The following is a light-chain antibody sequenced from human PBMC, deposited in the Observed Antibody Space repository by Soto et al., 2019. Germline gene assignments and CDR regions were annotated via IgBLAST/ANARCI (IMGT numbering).Light chain of an antibody. CDR2: EVS. J-gene: IGLJ3*02. Sequence: QSALTQPPSASGSPGQSVTISCTGTSSDVGGYNYVSWYQKHPGKAPKLMISEVSKRPSGVPDRFSGSKSGNTASLTVSGLQAEDEADYYCSSYAGSNNWMFGGGTKLTVL. CDR1: SSDVGGYNY. V-gene: IGLV2-8*01. CDR3: SSYAGSNNWM.